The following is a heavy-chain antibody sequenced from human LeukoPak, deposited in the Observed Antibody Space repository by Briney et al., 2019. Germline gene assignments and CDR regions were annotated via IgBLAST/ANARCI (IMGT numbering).Heavy chain of an antibody. J-gene: IGHJ4*02. CDR1: GFTFSDYS. CDR3: ARGQGVYASGSYPFDD. D-gene: IGHD3-10*01. V-gene: IGHV3-21*01. Sequence: PGGSLRLSCAASGFTFSDYSMNWVRQAPGKGLEWVSSISSSSTYLFYADSVKGRFTISRDYAKNSLYLQMNSLRAEDTAVYFCARGQGVYASGSYPFDDWGQGTQVTVSS. CDR2: ISSSSTYL.